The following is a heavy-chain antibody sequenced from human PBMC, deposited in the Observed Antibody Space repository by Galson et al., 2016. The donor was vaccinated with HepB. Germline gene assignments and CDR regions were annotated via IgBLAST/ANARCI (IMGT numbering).Heavy chain of an antibody. CDR2: IYSGGST. D-gene: IGHD3-22*01. V-gene: IGHV3-53*01. CDR3: ARDYFDSSGFPPYFHGMDV. CDR1: GFTVSTNF. J-gene: IGHJ6*02. Sequence: RLSCAASGFTVSTNFMSWVRQAPGKGLEWVAVIYSGGSTYYADSVKGRFTISRDSSKNTMYLQMNSLRAEDTAVDYCARDYFDSSGFPPYFHGMDVWGQGTTVSVSS.